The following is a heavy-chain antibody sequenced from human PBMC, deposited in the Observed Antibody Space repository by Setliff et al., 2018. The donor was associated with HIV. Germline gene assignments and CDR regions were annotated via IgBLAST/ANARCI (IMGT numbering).Heavy chain of an antibody. J-gene: IGHJ3*02. CDR1: GGSISSNNYD. CDR3: ARHSDFWSEDAFDI. Sequence: PSETLSLTCTVSGGSISSNNYDWGWIRQPPGKGLEWIGTMYYSGRTYYNRSLKSRVTISVDTSKNQFSLKLSSVTAADTALYYCARHSDFWSEDAFDIWGQGTMVTVSS. V-gene: IGHV4-39*01. D-gene: IGHD3-3*01. CDR2: MYYSGRT.